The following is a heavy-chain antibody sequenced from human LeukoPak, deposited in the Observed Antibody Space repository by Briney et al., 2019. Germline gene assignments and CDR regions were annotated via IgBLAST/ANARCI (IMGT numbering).Heavy chain of an antibody. CDR1: GFTFSSYE. Sequence: GGSLRFSCAASGFTFSSYEMNWVRQAPGKGLEWVSYISSSGSTIYYADSVKGRFTISRDNAKNSLYLQMNSLRAEDTAVYYCAGYYHGGAAFDIWGQGTMVTVSS. CDR3: AGYYHGGAAFDI. V-gene: IGHV3-48*03. CDR2: ISSSGSTI. D-gene: IGHD3-22*01. J-gene: IGHJ3*02.